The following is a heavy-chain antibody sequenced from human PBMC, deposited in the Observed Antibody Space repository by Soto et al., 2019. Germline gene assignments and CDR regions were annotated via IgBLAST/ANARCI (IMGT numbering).Heavy chain of an antibody. D-gene: IGHD6-13*01. CDR1: GGTFSSYT. J-gene: IGHJ4*02. Sequence: SVKVSCKASGGTFSSYTISWVRQAPGQGLEWMGRIIPILGIANYAQKFQGRVTITADKSTSTAYMELSSLRSEDTAVYYCARGGIAAAGRLFDYWGQGTLVTVSS. CDR2: IIPILGIA. V-gene: IGHV1-69*02. CDR3: ARGGIAAAGRLFDY.